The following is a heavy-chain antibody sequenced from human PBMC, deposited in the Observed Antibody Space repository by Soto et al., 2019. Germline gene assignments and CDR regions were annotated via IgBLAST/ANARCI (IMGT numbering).Heavy chain of an antibody. CDR3: ATHAGEYYYYGMDV. CDR2: ISSSSTI. CDR1: GFTFSSYS. D-gene: IGHD3-16*01. Sequence: GGSLRLSCAASGFTFSSYSMNWVRQAPGKGLEWVSYISSSSTIYYAEPVKGRFTISRDNAKNSLYLQMNSLRDEDTAVYYCATHAGEYYYYGMDVWGQGTTVTVSS. J-gene: IGHJ6*02. V-gene: IGHV3-48*02.